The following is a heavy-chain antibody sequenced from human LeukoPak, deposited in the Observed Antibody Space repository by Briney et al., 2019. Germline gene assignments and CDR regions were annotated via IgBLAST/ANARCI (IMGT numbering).Heavy chain of an antibody. CDR1: GYTFTDYF. CDR2: INPNSGGT. V-gene: IGHV1-2*02. CDR3: ARAIYRGSYY. D-gene: IGHD2-15*01. J-gene: IGHJ4*02. Sequence: ASVKVSCKTSGYTFTDYFIHWLRQAPGQGLEWMGWINPNSGGTNYAQKFQGRVTMTRDTSISTAYMELSRLRSDDTAVYYCARAIYRGSYYWGQGTLVTVSS.